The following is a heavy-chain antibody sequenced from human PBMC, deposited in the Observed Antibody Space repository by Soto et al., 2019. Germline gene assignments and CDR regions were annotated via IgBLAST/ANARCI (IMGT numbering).Heavy chain of an antibody. V-gene: IGHV4-31*03. CDR3: ARRVVVVAAKDAFDI. CDR1: GGSISSGGYY. D-gene: IGHD2-15*01. J-gene: IGHJ3*02. CDR2: IYYSGST. Sequence: QVQLQESGPGLVKPSQTLSLTCTVSGGSISSGGYYWSWIRQHPGKGLEWIGYIYYSGSTYYNPSLKSRVTISVDTSKNQFSLKLSSVTAADTAVYYCARRVVVVAAKDAFDIWGQGTMVTVSS.